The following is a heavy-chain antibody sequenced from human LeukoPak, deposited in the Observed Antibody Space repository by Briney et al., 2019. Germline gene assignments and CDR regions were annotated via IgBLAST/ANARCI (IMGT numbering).Heavy chain of an antibody. V-gene: IGHV1-2*03. J-gene: IGHJ4*02. CDR1: GYTFTGYY. CDR3: ARPVLSGAAAADFDY. Sequence: LGASVKVSCKASGYTFTGYYMHWVRQAPGQGLEGMGWINPNSGGNNYAHKSQGRVTMTRDTSISTAYMELRRLRSNGTAVYYCARPVLSGAAAADFDYWGQGTLVTVSS. D-gene: IGHD6-13*01. CDR2: INPNSGGN.